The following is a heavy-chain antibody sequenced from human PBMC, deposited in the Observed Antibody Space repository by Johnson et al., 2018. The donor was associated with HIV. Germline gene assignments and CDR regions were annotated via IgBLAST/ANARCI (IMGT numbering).Heavy chain of an antibody. J-gene: IGHJ3*02. CDR2: ISFDENNK. CDR3: ARVGVSGYDLAAFDI. CDR1: GFTFSTYT. D-gene: IGHD5-12*01. V-gene: IGHV3-30-3*01. Sequence: QEQLVESGGDVVQPGRSLRLSCAASGFTFSTYTMHWVRQAPGKGLEWVAVISFDENNKVYADSVKGRFTISTDNSKNTLFLHMNSLRTEDTAIYYCARVGVSGYDLAAFDIWGRGTMVTVSS.